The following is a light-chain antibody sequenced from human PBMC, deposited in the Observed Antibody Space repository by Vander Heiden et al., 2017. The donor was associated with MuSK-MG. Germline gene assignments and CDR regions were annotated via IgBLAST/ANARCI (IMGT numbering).Light chain of an antibody. V-gene: IGKV1-39*01. CDR2: AAS. CDR3: QQSYSTLRLT. J-gene: IGKJ4*01. CDR1: QGISSY. Sequence: DIQMTQSPSSLSASVGDRVTITCRASQGISSYLNWYQQKPGKAPKLLIYAASSLQSGVPSRFSGSGSGTDFTLTISSLQPEDFATYYCQQSYSTLRLTFGGGTNVEIK.